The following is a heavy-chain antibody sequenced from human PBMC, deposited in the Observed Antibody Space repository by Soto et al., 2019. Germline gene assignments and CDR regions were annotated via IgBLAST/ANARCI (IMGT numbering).Heavy chain of an antibody. CDR1: GGTFTNYA. D-gene: IGHD6-25*01. V-gene: IGHV1-69*06. CDR3: ASGYRELYYYAMDV. Sequence: QVELVQSGVEVKKPGSSLKVSCKASGGTFTNYAFNWVRQAPGQGLAWMGGIIPFYDKANYAEKFLGRVTITADKSTTTAYMELSSVTSDDTAVYFVASGYRELYYYAMDVSGRGTPVIVSS. CDR2: IIPFYDKA. J-gene: IGHJ6*02.